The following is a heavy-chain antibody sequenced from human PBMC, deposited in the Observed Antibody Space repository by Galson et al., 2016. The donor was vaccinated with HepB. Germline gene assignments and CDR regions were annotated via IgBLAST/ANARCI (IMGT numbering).Heavy chain of an antibody. Sequence: SLRLSCAASGLTVSDYGMTWVRQAPGKGLEWVSTICGSCGDIDYADSVQGRFTISRDNSKNTLSLQMNSLRAEDTATYYCAIDPSHWIENPFALWGQGTLVTVSS. V-gene: IGHV3-23*01. CDR3: AIDPSHWIENPFAL. J-gene: IGHJ4*02. CDR2: ICGSCGDI. D-gene: IGHD2-2*03. CDR1: GLTVSDYG.